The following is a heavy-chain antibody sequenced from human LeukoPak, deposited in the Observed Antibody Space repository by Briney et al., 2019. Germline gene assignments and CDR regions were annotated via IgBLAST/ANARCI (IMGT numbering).Heavy chain of an antibody. D-gene: IGHD3-10*01. CDR1: GYSFTSYW. CDR3: ARRRFGIDHAVYFDY. CDR2: IYPGDSDT. V-gene: IGHV5-51*01. Sequence: GESLKISCKGSGYSFTSYWIGWVRQMPGKGLEWMGIIYPGDSDTRYSPSFQGQVTISADKSISTAYLQWSSLKASDTAMYYCARRRFGIDHAVYFDYWGQGTLVTVSS. J-gene: IGHJ4*02.